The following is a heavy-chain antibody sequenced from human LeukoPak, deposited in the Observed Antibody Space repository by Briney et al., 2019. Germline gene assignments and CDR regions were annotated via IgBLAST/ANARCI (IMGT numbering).Heavy chain of an antibody. CDR2: INPSGGST. CDR3: ASGIAVAGTLGY. V-gene: IGHV1-46*01. D-gene: IGHD6-19*01. J-gene: IGHJ4*02. Sequence: ASVKVSCKASGYTFTSYYMHWVRQAPGQGLEWMGIINPSGGSTSCAQKFQGRVTMTRDTSTSTVYMELSSLGSEDTAVYYCASGIAVAGTLGYWGQGTLVTVSS. CDR1: GYTFTSYY.